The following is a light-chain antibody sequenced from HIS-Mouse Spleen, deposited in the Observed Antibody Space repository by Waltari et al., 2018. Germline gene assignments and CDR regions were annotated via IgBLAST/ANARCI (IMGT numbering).Light chain of an antibody. V-gene: IGKV2-30*02. CDR1: QSLVHSDGNTY. Sequence: DVVMTQSPLSLPVTLGQPASISCRSSQSLVHSDGNTYLNWFQQRPGQSPRRLIYKVSNRDSGVPDRFSGSGSGTDFTLKISRVEAEDVGVYYCMQGTHWLTFGGWTKVEIK. CDR3: MQGTHWLT. J-gene: IGKJ4*01. CDR2: KVS.